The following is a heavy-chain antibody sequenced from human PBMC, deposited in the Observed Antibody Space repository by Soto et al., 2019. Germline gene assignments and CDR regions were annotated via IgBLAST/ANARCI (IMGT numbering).Heavy chain of an antibody. J-gene: IGHJ5*02. Sequence: ASLKVYCKASGYTFTSYDINWLRESTGQGLEWMGWMNPNSGNTGYAQKFQGRVTMTRNTSISTAYMELSSLRSEDTAVYYCARALIAASWNWFDPWGQGTLVTVSS. CDR2: MNPNSGNT. V-gene: IGHV1-8*01. CDR3: ARALIAASWNWFDP. D-gene: IGHD6-13*01. CDR1: GYTFTSYD.